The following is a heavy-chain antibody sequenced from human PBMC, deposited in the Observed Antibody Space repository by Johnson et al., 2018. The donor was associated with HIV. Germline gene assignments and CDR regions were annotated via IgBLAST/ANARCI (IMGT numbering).Heavy chain of an antibody. Sequence: QVQLVESGGGLVKPGGSLRLSCAASRFTFSDYYMSWIRQAPGKGLEYVSYITSSGTTKYYADSVKGRFTISRDNAKNSLYLQMNSLRAEDTAVYYCAREMGWEDAFDIWGQGTMVTVSS. J-gene: IGHJ3*02. V-gene: IGHV3-11*04. CDR1: RFTFSDYY. CDR3: AREMGWEDAFDI. D-gene: IGHD6-19*01. CDR2: ITSSGTTK.